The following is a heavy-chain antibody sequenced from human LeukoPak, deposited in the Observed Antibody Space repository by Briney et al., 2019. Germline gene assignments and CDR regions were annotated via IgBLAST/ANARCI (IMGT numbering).Heavy chain of an antibody. CDR1: GFTFGDYA. J-gene: IGHJ3*02. CDR3: TTDPHLDYGGNSDAFDI. CDR2: IRSKAYGGTT. D-gene: IGHD4-23*01. V-gene: IGHV3-49*03. Sequence: GGSLRLSCTASGFTFGDYAMSWFRQAPGKGLEWVGFIRSKAYGGTTEYAASVKGRFTISRDDSKSIAYLQMNSLKTEDTAVYYCTTDPHLDYGGNSDAFDIWGQGTMVTVSS.